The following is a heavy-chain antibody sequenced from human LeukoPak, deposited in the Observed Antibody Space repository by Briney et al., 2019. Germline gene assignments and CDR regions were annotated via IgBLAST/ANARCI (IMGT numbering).Heavy chain of an antibody. CDR1: GGSFSGYY. Sequence: SETLSLTCAVYGGSFSGYYWSWIRQPPGKGLEWIGEINHSGSANYNPSLKSRVTISVDTSKNQFSLKLSSVTAADTAVYYCARGPYYFDSSGAFDIWGQGTMVTVSS. J-gene: IGHJ3*02. CDR3: ARGPYYFDSSGAFDI. D-gene: IGHD3-22*01. V-gene: IGHV4-34*01. CDR2: INHSGSA.